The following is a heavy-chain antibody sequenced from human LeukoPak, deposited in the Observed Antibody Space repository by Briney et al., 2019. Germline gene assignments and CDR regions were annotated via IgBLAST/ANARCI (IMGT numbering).Heavy chain of an antibody. CDR1: GYTFTNYC. CDR2: INPSGGST. Sequence: ASVKVSCKASGYTFTNYCMHWVRQAPGQGLEWMGMINPSGGSTSFAQRFQGTVTMTRDTSTSTVYVELSSLRSEDTAVYYCARGESNFYGMDVWGQGTAIIVSS. V-gene: IGHV1-46*01. CDR3: ARGESNFYGMDV. D-gene: IGHD1-1*01. J-gene: IGHJ6*02.